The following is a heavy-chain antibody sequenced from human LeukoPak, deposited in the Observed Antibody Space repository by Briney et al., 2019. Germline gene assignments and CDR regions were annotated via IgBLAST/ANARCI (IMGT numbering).Heavy chain of an antibody. J-gene: IGHJ4*02. CDR3: ARDVGTSGWHTFDY. CDR1: GESVSSKNGA. Sequence: SQTLSVTCAISGESVSSKNGAWNWIRQSPSRGLEWLGRTYYRSKWYTDYAVSMNGRITISPDTSKNQFSLQLNSVTPDDTAVYYCARDVGTSGWHTFDYWGQGTLVTVSS. D-gene: IGHD6-19*01. V-gene: IGHV6-1*01. CDR2: TYYRSKWYT.